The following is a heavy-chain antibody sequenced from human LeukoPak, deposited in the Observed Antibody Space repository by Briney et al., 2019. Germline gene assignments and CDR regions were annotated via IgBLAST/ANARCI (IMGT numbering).Heavy chain of an antibody. Sequence: GESLKISCKGSGYIFTNYWIGWVRQMPGKGLEWMGIIYPGDSETRYSPSFQGQVTISADKSISTAYLQWSSLKASDTAMYYCARRDGYCSSTSCYADYYYGMDVWGQGTTVTVSS. CDR2: IYPGDSET. V-gene: IGHV5-51*01. D-gene: IGHD2-2*01. CDR1: GYIFTNYW. J-gene: IGHJ6*02. CDR3: ARRDGYCSSTSCYADYYYGMDV.